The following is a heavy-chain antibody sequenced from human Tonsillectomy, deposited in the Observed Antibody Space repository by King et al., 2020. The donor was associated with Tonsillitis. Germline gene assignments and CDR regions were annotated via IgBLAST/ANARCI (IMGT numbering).Heavy chain of an antibody. Sequence: QLQESGPGLVKPSETLSLTCTVSGGSISSYYWSWIRQPPGKGLEWIRYIYYSGSTNYNPPLKSRVTILLDTSKKQFSLNLSSVTAADTAVYYCARSRMMREPSFDYWGQGTLVTVSS. V-gene: IGHV4-59*12. CDR3: ARSRMMREPSFDY. CDR1: GGSISSYY. J-gene: IGHJ4*02. CDR2: IYYSGST. D-gene: IGHD1-26*01.